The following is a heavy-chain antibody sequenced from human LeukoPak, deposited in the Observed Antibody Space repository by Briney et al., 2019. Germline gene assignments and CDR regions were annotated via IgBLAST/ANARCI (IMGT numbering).Heavy chain of an antibody. CDR3: ARVWYGSGSLYYYYYYMDV. Sequence: GSLRLSCAASGFTVSSNYMNRVRQAPGKGLEWVSVIYSGGRTYYADSVKGRFTISRDNSKNTLYLQMNSLRAEDTAVYYCARVWYGSGSLYYYYYYMDVWGKGTTVTISS. V-gene: IGHV3-66*01. J-gene: IGHJ6*03. CDR2: IYSGGRT. CDR1: GFTVSSNY. D-gene: IGHD3-10*01.